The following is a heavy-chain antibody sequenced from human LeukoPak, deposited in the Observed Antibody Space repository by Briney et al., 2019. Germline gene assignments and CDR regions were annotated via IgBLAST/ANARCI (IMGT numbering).Heavy chain of an antibody. D-gene: IGHD3-9*01. CDR3: ARGDILTGATPYYFDH. V-gene: IGHV1-69*05. Sequence: ASVKVSCKASGGTFSSYAISWVRQAPGQGLEWMGGFIPIFGATNYAQKFQGRVTIATDESTSTAYMELSSLRSEDTAVYYCARGDILTGATPYYFDHWGQGTLVTVSS. CDR2: FIPIFGAT. J-gene: IGHJ4*02. CDR1: GGTFSSYA.